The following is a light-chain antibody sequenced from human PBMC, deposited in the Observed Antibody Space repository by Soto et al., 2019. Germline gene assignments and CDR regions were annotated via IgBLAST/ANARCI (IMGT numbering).Light chain of an antibody. Sequence: EIVLTQSPGSLSLSPGERATLSCRASQSVSSTFFAWYQQRPGQAPRLLMYGASSRATDIPERFSGSGSGTDFTLTISRLEPEVFAVYYCQQFDSSVTCGQGTKVEIK. CDR2: GAS. V-gene: IGKV3-20*01. CDR3: QQFDSSVT. CDR1: QSVSSTF. J-gene: IGKJ1*01.